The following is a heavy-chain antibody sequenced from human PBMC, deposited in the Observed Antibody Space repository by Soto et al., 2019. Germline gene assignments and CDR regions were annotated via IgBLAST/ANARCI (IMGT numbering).Heavy chain of an antibody. CDR2: IIPIFGTA. D-gene: IGHD3-22*01. J-gene: IGHJ4*02. V-gene: IGHV1-69*13. CDR3: ARDALYYYDSSGLLPLY. CDR1: GGTFSSYA. Sequence: SVKVSCKASGGTFSSYAISWVRQAPGQGLEWMGGIIPIFGTANYAQKFQGRVTITADESTSTAYMELSSLRSEDTAVYYCARDALYYYDSSGLLPLYWGQGTLVTVSS.